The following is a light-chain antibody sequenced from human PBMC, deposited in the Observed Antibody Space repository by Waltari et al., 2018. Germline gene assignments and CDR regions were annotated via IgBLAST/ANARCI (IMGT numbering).Light chain of an antibody. V-gene: IGKV1-5*03. J-gene: IGKJ1*01. CDR3: QQYNSYSPWT. Sequence: DIQMTQSPSTLSASVGDRVTITCRASQSISKWVAWYQQKPGKVPKVLIYEASSLESGVPSRFSGSGSGTEFTPTISSLQPDDFATYYCQQYNSYSPWTFGQGTKVEIK. CDR1: QSISKW. CDR2: EAS.